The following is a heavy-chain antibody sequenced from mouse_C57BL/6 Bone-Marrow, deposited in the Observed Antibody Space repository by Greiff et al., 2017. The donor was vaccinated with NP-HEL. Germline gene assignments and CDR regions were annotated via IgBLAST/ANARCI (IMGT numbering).Heavy chain of an antibody. CDR2: IDPENGDT. Sequence: VQLQQSGAELVRPGASVKLSCTASGFNIKDDYMHWVKQRPEQGLEWIGWIDPENGDTEYASKFQGKATITADTSSNTSYLQLSSLTSEDTAVYYCTKGDYVLFDYWGQGTTLTVSS. CDR3: TKGDYVLFDY. J-gene: IGHJ2*01. CDR1: GFNIKDDY. D-gene: IGHD2-4*01. V-gene: IGHV14-4*01.